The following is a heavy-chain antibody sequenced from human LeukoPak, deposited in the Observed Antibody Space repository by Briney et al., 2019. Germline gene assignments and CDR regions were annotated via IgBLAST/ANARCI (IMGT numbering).Heavy chain of an antibody. J-gene: IGHJ3*02. D-gene: IGHD5-24*01. V-gene: IGHV4-61*10. CDR1: GGSISSGDYY. CDR2: IYYSGST. CDR3: ARGLLDGYTHPAAFDI. Sequence: SETLSLTCTVSGGSISSGDYYWTWIRQPAGKGLEWIGYIYYSGSTNYNPSLKSRVTISVDTSKNQFSLKLSSVTAADTAVYYCARGLLDGYTHPAAFDIWGQGTMVTVSS.